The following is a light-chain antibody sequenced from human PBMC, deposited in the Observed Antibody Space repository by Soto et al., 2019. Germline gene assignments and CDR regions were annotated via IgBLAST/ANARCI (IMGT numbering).Light chain of an antibody. CDR3: TSYAASNNYL. Sequence: QSALTQPPSASGSPGQSVTISCTGTSSDVGGYNYVSWYQQHPGKAPNLMIYEVIKRPSGVPDRFSGSKSGNTASLTVSGLQAEDEADYYCTSYAASNNYLFGTGTKVTVL. V-gene: IGLV2-8*01. CDR2: EVI. CDR1: SSDVGGYNY. J-gene: IGLJ1*01.